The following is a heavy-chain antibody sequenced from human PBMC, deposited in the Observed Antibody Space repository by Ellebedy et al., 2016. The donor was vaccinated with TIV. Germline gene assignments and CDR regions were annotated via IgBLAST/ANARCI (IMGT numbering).Heavy chain of an antibody. D-gene: IGHD2-2*01. J-gene: IGHJ5*02. Sequence: MPSETLSLTCTVSGPSVTNWYWSWMRQPQGKGLEWNGHVYYSGSTSYNPSLRTRLTISIDTSKNQFSLKLSSVTAADTAMYYCARSRYCDSSTCYEDYNYFGPWGQGTLVTVSS. CDR2: VYYSGST. CDR1: GPSVTNWY. V-gene: IGHV4-59*08. CDR3: ARSRYCDSSTCYEDYNYFGP.